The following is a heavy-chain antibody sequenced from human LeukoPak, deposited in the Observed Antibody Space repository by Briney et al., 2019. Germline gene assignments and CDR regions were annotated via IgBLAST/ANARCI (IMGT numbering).Heavy chain of an antibody. Sequence: GGSLRLSCAASEFTFSTYAMHWVRQAPGKGLEWVAIISYDKSNKYYADSVKGRFTISRDNSKNTLYLQMNSLRAEDTAVYYCARGGESGDYLFDYWGQGTLVTVSS. J-gene: IGHJ4*02. CDR1: EFTFSTYA. V-gene: IGHV3-30*04. CDR2: ISYDKSNK. CDR3: ARGGESGDYLFDY. D-gene: IGHD4-17*01.